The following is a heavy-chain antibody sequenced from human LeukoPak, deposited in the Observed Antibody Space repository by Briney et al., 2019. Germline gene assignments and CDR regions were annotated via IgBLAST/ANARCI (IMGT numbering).Heavy chain of an antibody. J-gene: IGHJ4*02. D-gene: IGHD3-10*01. CDR1: GFTFSSYS. Sequence: GGSLRLSCAASGFTFSSYSMNWVRQAPGKGLEWVSSISSSSSYIYYADSVKGRFTISRDNAKNSMYLQMNSLRAEDTAVYYCAREVVGTMARGATLGNYWGQGTLVTVSS. CDR3: AREVVGTMARGATLGNY. V-gene: IGHV3-21*01. CDR2: ISSSSSYI.